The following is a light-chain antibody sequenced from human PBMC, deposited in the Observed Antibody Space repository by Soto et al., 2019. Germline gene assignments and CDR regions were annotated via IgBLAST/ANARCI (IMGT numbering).Light chain of an antibody. J-gene: IGKJ2*01. Sequence: DIQMTQSPSTLSASVGDRVTITCRASQSISSWLAWYQQKPGKAPKLLIHTASSLESEVPSRFSGSGSGTEFTLTISMLQADDFATYYCQHYNSLYTFGQGTKLEIK. V-gene: IGKV1-5*03. CDR3: QHYNSLYT. CDR2: TAS. CDR1: QSISSW.